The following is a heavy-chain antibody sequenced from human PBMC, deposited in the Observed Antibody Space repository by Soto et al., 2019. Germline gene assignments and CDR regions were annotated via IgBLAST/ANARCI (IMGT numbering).Heavy chain of an antibody. D-gene: IGHD3-22*01. CDR3: ARYYSSGDFDY. V-gene: IGHV4-39*01. CDR2: IYYSGSS. CDR1: GGSISSYSYY. J-gene: IGHJ4*02. Sequence: PSETLSLPCTVSGGSISSYSYYWGWLRQPPGKGLEWIGSIYYSGSSSYNPSLKGRVTISVDTSKNQFSLKLSSVTAADTAVYYCARYYSSGDFDYWGRGTLGTVAS.